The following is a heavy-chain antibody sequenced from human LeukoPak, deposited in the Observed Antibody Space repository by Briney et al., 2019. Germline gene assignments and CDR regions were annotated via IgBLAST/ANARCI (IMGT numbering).Heavy chain of an antibody. CDR3: ARETTMVRWGYMDV. V-gene: IGHV3-48*03. CDR1: GFTFDKAW. CDR2: ISSSGSTI. D-gene: IGHD3-10*01. J-gene: IGHJ6*03. Sequence: PGGSLRLSCAASGFTFDKAWMTWVRQAPGKGLEWVSYISSSGSTIYYADSVKGRFTISRDNAKNSLYLQMNSLRAEDTAVYYCARETTMVRWGYMDVWGKGTTVTISS.